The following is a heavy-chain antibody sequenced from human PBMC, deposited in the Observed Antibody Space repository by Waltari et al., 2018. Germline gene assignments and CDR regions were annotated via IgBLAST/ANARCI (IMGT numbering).Heavy chain of an antibody. CDR1: GGSIDTPNHY. CDR3: ATYIGASVGTAAFDV. V-gene: IGHV4-39*01. CDR2: ISYVGTT. J-gene: IGHJ3*01. Sequence: QLQLQESGPGPVKPSGTLSLTCSVAGGSIDTPNHYWSWIRQPPGQGLAWIGTISYVGTTYTNPSLRRRLTMSRDTSKNQLSLTLGSTTAADTAVYYCATYIGASVGTAAFDVWGQGTMVTVSS. D-gene: IGHD5-12*01.